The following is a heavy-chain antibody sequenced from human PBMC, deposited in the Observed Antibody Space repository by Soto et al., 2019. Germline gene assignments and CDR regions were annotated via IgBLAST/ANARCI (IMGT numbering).Heavy chain of an antibody. CDR2: IHYTGAT. Sequence: QVQLQESGPGLVKPSETLSLTCTVSGGSITSYYWSWIRQSPGKGLESIGYIHYTGATNYNTSHKSRVTIAVDTAKNQFSLKLSSVTAADAAVYYCAILRYSAYYVTYHLYDWGQGAVVTVSS. CDR1: GGSITSYY. V-gene: IGHV4-59*08. J-gene: IGHJ1*01. CDR3: AILRYSAYYVTYHLYD. D-gene: IGHD5-12*01.